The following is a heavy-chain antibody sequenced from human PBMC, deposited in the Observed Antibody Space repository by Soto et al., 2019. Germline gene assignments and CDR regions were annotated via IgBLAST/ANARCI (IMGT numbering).Heavy chain of an antibody. J-gene: IGHJ1*01. V-gene: IGHV1-69*12. CDR2: IIPIFGTA. CDR3: ARDHPGTTVTEYFQH. D-gene: IGHD1-7*01. CDR1: GGTFSSYA. Sequence: QVQLVQSGAEVKKPGSSVKVSCKASGGTFSSYAISWVRQAPGQGLEWMGGIIPIFGTANYAQKFQGRVTIXXDXSXXTAYMELSSLRSEDTAVYYCARDHPGTTVTEYFQHWGQGTLVTVSS.